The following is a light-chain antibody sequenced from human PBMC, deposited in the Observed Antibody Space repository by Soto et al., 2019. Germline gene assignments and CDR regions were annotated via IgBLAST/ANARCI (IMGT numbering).Light chain of an antibody. CDR1: NIGSTS. V-gene: IGLV3-21*02. CDR2: HDS. CDR3: QLWDSTTAVV. Sequence: SYELIQPPSVSVAPGQTARITCGGENIGSTSVHWYQQKPGQAPVLVVYHDSDRPSGIPDRFSGSNSGNTATLTISRVEAGDEAVYFCQLWDSTTAVVFGGGTKVTVL. J-gene: IGLJ2*01.